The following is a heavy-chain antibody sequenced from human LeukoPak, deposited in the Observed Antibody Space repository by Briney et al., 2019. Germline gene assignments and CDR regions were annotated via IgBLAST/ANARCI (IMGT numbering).Heavy chain of an antibody. D-gene: IGHD5-18*01. CDR3: ARGHTSMGRTFDY. CDR2: IWYDGSDK. V-gene: IGHV3-33*01. CDR1: GFTFNTYG. J-gene: IGHJ4*02. Sequence: GGSLRLSCAASGFTFNTYGMNWVRQAPGKGLEWVAIIWYDGSDKYYAESVKGRFTISRDNSKNTMYLQVNSLGDEDTAVYYCARGHTSMGRTFDYWGQGTLVTVSS.